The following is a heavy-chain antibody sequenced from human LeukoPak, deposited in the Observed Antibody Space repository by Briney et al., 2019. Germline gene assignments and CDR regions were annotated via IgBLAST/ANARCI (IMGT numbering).Heavy chain of an antibody. CDR1: GFTFSTYS. CDR2: ISSSSSYI. J-gene: IGHJ4*02. D-gene: IGHD5-24*01. V-gene: IGHV3-21*01. CDR3: ARDGYMALDY. Sequence: PGGSLRLSCAPPGFTFSTYSMNWSGQAPGRGLKWVSSISSSSSYIYYADSVKGRFTISRDNAKNSLYLQMNSLRAEDTAVYYCARDGYMALDYWGQGTLVTVSS.